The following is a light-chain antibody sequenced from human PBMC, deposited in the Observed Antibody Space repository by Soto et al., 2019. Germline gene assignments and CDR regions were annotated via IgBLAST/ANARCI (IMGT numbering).Light chain of an antibody. J-gene: IGLJ1*01. Sequence: QSALTQPASVSGSPGQSITISCTGTSSDVGGYNYVSWYQQHTGKAPKLMLYEVSNRPSGVCNRFSGSKSGNTASLTISGLQAEDEADYYCSSYTSSSTYVFGTGTKLTVL. V-gene: IGLV2-14*01. CDR2: EVS. CDR1: SSDVGGYNY. CDR3: SSYTSSSTYV.